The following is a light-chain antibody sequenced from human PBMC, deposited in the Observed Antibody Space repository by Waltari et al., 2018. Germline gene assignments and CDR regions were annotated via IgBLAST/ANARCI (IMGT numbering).Light chain of an antibody. CDR3: HVWHPDVDPGV. V-gene: IGLV3-21*04. CDR1: NIGSYS. J-gene: IGLJ1*01. CDR2: YDS. Sequence: SYVLTQPPSVSVAPGETARITCGGDNIGSYSVHWYQQRPGQGPMLVIYYDSDWPSGIPERFSGSNSGNTATLTISRVEAGDEAKYYCHVWHPDVDPGVFGTGTDVTVL.